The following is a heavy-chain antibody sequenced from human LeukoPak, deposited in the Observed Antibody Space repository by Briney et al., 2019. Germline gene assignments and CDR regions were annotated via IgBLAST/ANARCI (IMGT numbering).Heavy chain of an antibody. D-gene: IGHD6-13*01. J-gene: IGHJ5*02. CDR2: IDTYSGKT. Sequence: GASVKVSCKASGYTYTTDGISWVRQAPGQGLEWMGWIDTYSGKTNYAQKFQGRVTMTSDTSTSTAYMELRSLRSGDTAVYYCARDRGIAEADSFDPWGQGTLVTVSS. V-gene: IGHV1-18*01. CDR1: GYTYTTDG. CDR3: ARDRGIAEADSFDP.